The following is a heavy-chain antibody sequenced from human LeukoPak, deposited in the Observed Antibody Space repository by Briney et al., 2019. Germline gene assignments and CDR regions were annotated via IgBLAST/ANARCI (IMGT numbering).Heavy chain of an antibody. D-gene: IGHD5-24*01. J-gene: IGHJ4*02. Sequence: GGSLRLSCASSGFTFSSYWMTWVRQAPGKGLEWVANLKQDGSEKYYVDSVKGRFTISRDNAKSSLYLQMDSLRAEDTAVYYCARMMASIPRGVPDYWGQGTLVTASS. CDR2: LKQDGSEK. CDR3: ARMMASIPRGVPDY. V-gene: IGHV3-7*01. CDR1: GFTFSSYW.